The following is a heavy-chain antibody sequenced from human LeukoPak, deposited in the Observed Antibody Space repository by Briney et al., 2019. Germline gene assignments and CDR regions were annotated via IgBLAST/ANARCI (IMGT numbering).Heavy chain of an antibody. V-gene: IGHV4-38-2*02. CDR1: GFSVSSDYY. J-gene: IGHJ4*02. CDR3: ARGGANWGWQFFDN. D-gene: IGHD7-27*01. Sequence: SETLSLTCTVSGFSVSSDYYWDWIRQPPGKGLEWIGNIYHSGSTYYNPSLKSRVTISVDTSKNQFSLNLSSVTAADTAVYYCARGGANWGWQFFDNWGQGSLVTVSS. CDR2: IYHSGST.